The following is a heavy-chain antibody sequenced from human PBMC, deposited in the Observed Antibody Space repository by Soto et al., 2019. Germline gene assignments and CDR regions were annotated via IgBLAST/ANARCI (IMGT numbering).Heavy chain of an antibody. CDR3: AREKKDYSYYYYMDV. J-gene: IGHJ6*03. CDR2: MNPNSGNT. V-gene: IGHV1-8*02. CDR1: GYTFTGYY. Sequence: ASVKVSCKASGYTFTGYYMHWVRQAAGQGLEWMGWMNPNSGNTGYAQKFQGRVTMTRNTSISTAYMELSSLRSEDTAVYYCAREKKDYSYYYYMDVWGKGTTVTVSS.